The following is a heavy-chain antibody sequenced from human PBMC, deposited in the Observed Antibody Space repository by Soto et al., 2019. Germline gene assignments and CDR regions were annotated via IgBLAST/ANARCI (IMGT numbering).Heavy chain of an antibody. D-gene: IGHD3-10*01. CDR1: GFTVSSNY. CDR2: IYSGGST. V-gene: IGHV3-53*01. Sequence: QPGGSLRLSCAASGFTVSSNYMSWVRQAPGKGLEWVSVIYSGGSTYYADSVKGRFTISRDNSKNTLYLQMNSLRAEDTAVYYCARESRGSGSDGDYFDYWGQGTLVTVSS. CDR3: ARESRGSGSDGDYFDY. J-gene: IGHJ4*02.